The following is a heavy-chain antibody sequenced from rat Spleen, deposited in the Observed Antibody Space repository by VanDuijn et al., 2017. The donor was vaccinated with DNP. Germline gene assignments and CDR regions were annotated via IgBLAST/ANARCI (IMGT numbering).Heavy chain of an antibody. CDR1: GYSITSSYR. J-gene: IGHJ2*01. Sequence: EVQLQESGPGLVKPSQSLSLTCSVTGYSITSSYRWNWIRKFPGNKLEWMGFINSAGSTNHNPSLKSRISITRDTSKNQFFLQVNSVTTEDTATYYCTRGDYGSYRDWGQGVMVTVSS. D-gene: IGHD1-3*01. V-gene: IGHV3-3*01. CDR3: TRGDYGSYRD. CDR2: INSAGST.